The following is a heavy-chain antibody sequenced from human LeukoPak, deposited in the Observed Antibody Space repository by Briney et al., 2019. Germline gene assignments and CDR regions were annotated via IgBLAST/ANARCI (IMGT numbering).Heavy chain of an antibody. CDR1: GFTFSTYA. D-gene: IGHD5-18*01. Sequence: PGGSLRLSCAASGFTFSTYAMNWVRQAPGKGLEWVSSVSGNGVNTYYADSVRGRFTVSRDNSRNTVYLQVNNLRAEDTAIFYCAKEVTSFGYRGVDFWGQGTLVTVSS. V-gene: IGHV3-23*01. CDR3: AKEVTSFGYRGVDF. CDR2: VSGNGVNT. J-gene: IGHJ4*02.